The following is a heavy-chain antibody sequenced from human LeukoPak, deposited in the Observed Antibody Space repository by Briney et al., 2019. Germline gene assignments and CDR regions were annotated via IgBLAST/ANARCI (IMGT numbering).Heavy chain of an antibody. Sequence: SETLSLTCTVSGGSISSYYWSWIRQPAGKGLEWIGRIYTSGSTNYNPSLKSRVTMSVDTSKNQFSLKLSSVTAADTAVYYCARDYSGNYDFWSGPNWFDPWGQGTLVTASS. CDR3: ARDYSGNYDFWSGPNWFDP. CDR2: IYTSGST. CDR1: GGSISSYY. J-gene: IGHJ5*02. V-gene: IGHV4-4*07. D-gene: IGHD3-3*01.